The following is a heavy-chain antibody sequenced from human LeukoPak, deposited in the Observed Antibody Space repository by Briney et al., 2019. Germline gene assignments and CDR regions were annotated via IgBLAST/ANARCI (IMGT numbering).Heavy chain of an antibody. CDR1: GGTFSSYA. CDR2: IIPIFGTA. V-gene: IGHV1-69*05. D-gene: IGHD3-22*01. Sequence: SVKVSCKASGGTFSSYAISWVRQAPGQGLEWMGRIIPIFGTANYAQKFQGRVTITTDESTSTAYMELSSLRSEDTAVYYCASGYYDSSGYYLDYWGQGTLVTASS. J-gene: IGHJ4*02. CDR3: ASGYYDSSGYYLDY.